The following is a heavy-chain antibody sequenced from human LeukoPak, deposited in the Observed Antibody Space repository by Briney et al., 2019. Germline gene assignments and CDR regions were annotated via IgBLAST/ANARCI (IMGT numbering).Heavy chain of an antibody. Sequence: SETLSLTCTVSGGSISSYYWSWIRQPPGKGLEWIGYIYYSGSTNYNPSLKSRVTISVDTSKNHFSLKLSSVTAADTAVYYCARGGSDDILTADHTNWVDPWGQGTLVTVSS. J-gene: IGHJ5*02. D-gene: IGHD3-9*01. V-gene: IGHV4-59*01. CDR3: ARGGSDDILTADHTNWVDP. CDR1: GGSISSYY. CDR2: IYYSGST.